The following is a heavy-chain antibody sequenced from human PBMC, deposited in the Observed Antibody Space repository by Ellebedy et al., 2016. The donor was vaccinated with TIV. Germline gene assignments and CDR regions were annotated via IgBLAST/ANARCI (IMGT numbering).Heavy chain of an antibody. Sequence: GESLKISCAASGFIFSNYWMSWVRQAPGKGLEWVANIRQDGNEKYYVDSVKGRFTISRDNAKTSLYLQMNSLGVEDTAMYYCARDRGYGGTDHWGQGTLVTVSS. V-gene: IGHV3-7*03. CDR1: GFIFSNYW. J-gene: IGHJ4*02. CDR2: IRQDGNEK. CDR3: ARDRGYGGTDH. D-gene: IGHD4-23*01.